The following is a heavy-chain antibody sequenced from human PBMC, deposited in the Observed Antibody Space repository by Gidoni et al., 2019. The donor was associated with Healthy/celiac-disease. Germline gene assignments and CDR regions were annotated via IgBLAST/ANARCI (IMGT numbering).Heavy chain of an antibody. CDR3: ARGKSVTRCYYYYGMDV. CDR2: IHHSGRT. D-gene: IGHD4-17*01. CDR1: GWSFRGYY. J-gene: IGHJ6*02. V-gene: IGHV4-34*01. Sequence: VQLQQWGAWLLKPSEPLSLPCGVSGWSFRGYYWNLIRHPQGKGLEWIGEIHHSGRTHYNPSLKSRVTISVDTSNNQFSLKLSSVTAADTAVYYCARGKSVTRCYYYYGMDVWGQGTTVTVSS.